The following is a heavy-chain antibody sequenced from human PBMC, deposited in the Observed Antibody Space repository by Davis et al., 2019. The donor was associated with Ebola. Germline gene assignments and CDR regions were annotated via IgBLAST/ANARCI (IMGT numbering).Heavy chain of an antibody. CDR2: IYHSGST. CDR3: ARDRAMAPYYYGMDV. V-gene: IGHV4-4*02. D-gene: IGHD5-18*01. CDR1: GGSISSSNW. J-gene: IGHJ6*04. Sequence: SETLSLTCAVSGGSISSSNWWSWVRQPPGKGLEWIGEIYHSGSTNYNPSLKSRVTISVDKSKNQFSLKLSSVTAADTAVYYCARDRAMAPYYYGMDVWGKGTTVTVSS.